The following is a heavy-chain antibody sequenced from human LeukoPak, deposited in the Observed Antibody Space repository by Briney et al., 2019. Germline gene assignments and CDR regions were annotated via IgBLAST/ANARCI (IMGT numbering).Heavy chain of an antibody. CDR3: ARLSGYSSGHYYSDY. V-gene: IGHV4-59*01. Sequence: SETLPLTCTVSGGSISSDYWSWIRQPPGKGLEWIGYIYYRGSTNYNPSLKSRVTISVDTSKNQFSLKLSSVTAADTAVYYCARLSGYSSGHYYSDYWGQGTLVTVPS. J-gene: IGHJ4*02. CDR2: IYYRGST. CDR1: GGSISSDY. D-gene: IGHD3-22*01.